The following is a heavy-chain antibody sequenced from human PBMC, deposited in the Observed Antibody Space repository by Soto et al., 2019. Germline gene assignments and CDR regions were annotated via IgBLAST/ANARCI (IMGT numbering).Heavy chain of an antibody. J-gene: IGHJ6*02. D-gene: IGHD6-13*01. CDR1: GFTFSSYG. V-gene: IGHV3-33*01. Sequence: QVQLVESGGGVVQHGRSLRLSCAASGFTFSSYGMHWVREAPGKGLEWVAVIWYDGSNKYYADSVKGRFTISRDNSKNTLYLQMNSLRAEDTAVYYCARGPFGSSSYYGMDVWGQGTTVTVSS. CDR3: ARGPFGSSSYYGMDV. CDR2: IWYDGSNK.